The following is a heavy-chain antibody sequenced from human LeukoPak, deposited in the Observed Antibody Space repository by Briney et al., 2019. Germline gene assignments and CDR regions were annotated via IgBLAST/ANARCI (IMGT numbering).Heavy chain of an antibody. V-gene: IGHV3-23*01. CDR2: ITTSDGNT. J-gene: IGHJ4*02. Sequence: GGSLRLSCAASGFTFSSYTMSWVRQAPGKGLEWVSTITTSDGNTYCADSVKGRFTVSRDNSKNTLFLQMNSLRAEDTAVYYCAKPAYSGGSRGLFDYWGQGTLVTVSS. D-gene: IGHD2-15*01. CDR1: GFTFSSYT. CDR3: AKPAYSGGSRGLFDY.